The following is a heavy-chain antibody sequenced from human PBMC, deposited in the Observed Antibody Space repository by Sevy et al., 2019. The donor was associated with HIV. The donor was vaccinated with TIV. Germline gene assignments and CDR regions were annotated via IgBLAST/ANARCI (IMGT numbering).Heavy chain of an antibody. CDR3: AKVSARVGLNYYYYYGMDV. D-gene: IGHD1-26*01. Sequence: GGSLRLSCAASGFTFSSYAMHWVRQAPGKGLEWVAVISYDGSNKYYADSVKGRFTISRDNSKNTLYLQMNSLRAEDTAVYYCAKVSARVGLNYYYYYGMDVWGQGTTVTVSS. CDR1: GFTFSSYA. V-gene: IGHV3-30*04. J-gene: IGHJ6*02. CDR2: ISYDGSNK.